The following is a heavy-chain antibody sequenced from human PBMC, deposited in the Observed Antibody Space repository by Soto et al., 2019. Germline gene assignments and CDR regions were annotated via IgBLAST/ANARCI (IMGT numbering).Heavy chain of an antibody. CDR2: ISGYNGNT. CDR3: ARGPRYCSSTTCFAGVNWFDP. J-gene: IGHJ5*02. Sequence: GASVKVSCKASGYIFTSYGISWVRQAPGQGLEWMGWISGYNGNTNYAQKVQGRVTMTTDTSTNTAYMDLRSLTSDDTAVYYCARGPRYCSSTTCFAGVNWFDPWGQGTPVTVSS. V-gene: IGHV1-18*04. D-gene: IGHD2-2*01. CDR1: GYIFTSYG.